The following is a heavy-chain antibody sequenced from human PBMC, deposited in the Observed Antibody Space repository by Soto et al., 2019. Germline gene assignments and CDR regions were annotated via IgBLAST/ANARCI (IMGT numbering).Heavy chain of an antibody. D-gene: IGHD6-19*01. CDR2: VNHSGST. J-gene: IGHJ4*02. CDR3: ARGDPFIAVAGNAVLDY. CDR1: GGSFSGYY. Sequence: QVQLQQWGAGLLKPSETLSLTCAVYGGSFSGYYWSWIRQPPGKGLEWIGDVNHSGSTNYNPSLKSRVTISVXXSXNXXSLKLNSVTAADTAVYYCARGDPFIAVAGNAVLDYWGQGTLVTVSS. V-gene: IGHV4-34*01.